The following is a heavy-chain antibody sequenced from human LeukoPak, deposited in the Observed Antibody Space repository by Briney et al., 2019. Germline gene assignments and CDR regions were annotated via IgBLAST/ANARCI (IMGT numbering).Heavy chain of an antibody. Sequence: GGSLRLSCAASRFTFSSYGMHWVRQAPGQGLQWVGRIRRKANGYTTEYAASVKGRFTISRDDSENSLYLQMNSLKTEDTAVYYCVRVTVEPIRYYYDYWGQGTLVTVSS. V-gene: IGHV3-72*01. CDR3: VRVTVEPIRYYYDY. CDR2: IRRKANGYTT. D-gene: IGHD4-23*01. J-gene: IGHJ4*02. CDR1: RFTFSSYG.